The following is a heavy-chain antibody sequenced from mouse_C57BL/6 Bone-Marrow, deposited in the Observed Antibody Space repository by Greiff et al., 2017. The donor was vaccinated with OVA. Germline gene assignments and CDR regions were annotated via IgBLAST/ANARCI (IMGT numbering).Heavy chain of an antibody. CDR1: GFTFSSYT. D-gene: IGHD2-1*01. CDR3: ARQLLWLDY. Sequence: EVQVVESGGGLVKPGGSLKLSCAASGFTFSSYTMSWVRQTPEKRLEWVATISGGGGNTDYPDSVKGRFTISRDNAKNTLYLQMSSLRSADTALYYCARQLLWLDYWGQGTTLTVSS. J-gene: IGHJ2*01. V-gene: IGHV5-9*01. CDR2: ISGGGGNT.